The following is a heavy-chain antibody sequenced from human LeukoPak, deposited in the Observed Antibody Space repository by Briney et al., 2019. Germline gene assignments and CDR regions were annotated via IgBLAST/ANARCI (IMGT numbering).Heavy chain of an antibody. J-gene: IGHJ4*02. D-gene: IGHD2-2*01. CDR2: IRYDGSNK. V-gene: IGHV3-30*02. Sequence: PGGSLRLSCAASGFTFSNYAMHWVRQAPGKGLEWVAFIRYDGSNKYYADSVKGRFTISRDNSKNTLYLQMNSLRAEDAAVYYCARRYCSSTSCRSFDYWGQGTLVTVSS. CDR1: GFTFSNYA. CDR3: ARRYCSSTSCRSFDY.